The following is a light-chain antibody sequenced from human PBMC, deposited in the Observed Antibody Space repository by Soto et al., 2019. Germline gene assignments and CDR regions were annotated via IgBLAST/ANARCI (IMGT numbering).Light chain of an antibody. V-gene: IGKV3D-15*01. CDR2: GAF. CDR3: QQRNIWPPVT. CDR1: QSVSSN. Sequence: IVLTQSPATLSVSPGDTATLSCRANQSVSSNLAWYQQKPGQPPRLLIYGAFNRAAGIPARFSGSGSGTDFTLTISSLEPEDSAVYYCQQRNIWPPVTFGQGTRLEIK. J-gene: IGKJ5*01.